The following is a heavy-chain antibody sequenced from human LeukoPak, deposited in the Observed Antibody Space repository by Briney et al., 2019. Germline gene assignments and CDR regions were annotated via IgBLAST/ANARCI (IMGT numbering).Heavy chain of an antibody. CDR1: GFTFSSYW. V-gene: IGHV3-7*01. J-gene: IGHJ6*03. D-gene: IGHD3-10*01. Sequence: GGSLRLSCAASGFTFSSYWMNWVRQAPGKGLEWVANIKQDGSEKYYVDSVKGRFTISRDNAKNSLYLQRNSLRAEDTAVYYCARDGVTMVRGVKVLDYYYYYMDVWGKGTTVTISS. CDR3: ARDGVTMVRGVKVLDYYYYYMDV. CDR2: IKQDGSEK.